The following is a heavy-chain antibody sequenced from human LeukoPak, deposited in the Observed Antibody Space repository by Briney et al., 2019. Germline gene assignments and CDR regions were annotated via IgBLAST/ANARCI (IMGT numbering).Heavy chain of an antibody. Sequence: GGSLRLSCAASGFTFSSYAMSWVRQAPGKGLEWVSAISGSGVSTYYADSVKGRFTISRDNSKNTLYLQMYSLRAEDTAVYYCAKPPRITIPFFDYWGQGTLVTVSS. V-gene: IGHV3-23*01. J-gene: IGHJ4*02. D-gene: IGHD3-10*01. CDR1: GFTFSSYA. CDR2: ISGSGVST. CDR3: AKPPRITIPFFDY.